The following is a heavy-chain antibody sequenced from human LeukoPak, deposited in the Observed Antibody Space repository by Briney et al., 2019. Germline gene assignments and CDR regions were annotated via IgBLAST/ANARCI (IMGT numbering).Heavy chain of an antibody. CDR2: IYYSGST. D-gene: IGHD3-10*01. V-gene: IGHV4-59*08. CDR1: GVSISSHY. CDR3: AGGLLWFGELSPNFDY. Sequence: SETLSLTCTVSGVSISSHYWSWIRQPPGKGLEWIGYIYYSGSTNYNPSLEGRVTISVDTSKNQFSLKLSSVTAADTAVYYCAGGLLWFGELSPNFDYWGQGTLVSVSS. J-gene: IGHJ4*02.